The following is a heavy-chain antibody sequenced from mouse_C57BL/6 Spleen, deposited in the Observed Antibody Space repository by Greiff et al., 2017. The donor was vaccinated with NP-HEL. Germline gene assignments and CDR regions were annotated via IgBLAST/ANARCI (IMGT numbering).Heavy chain of an antibody. V-gene: IGHV14-2*01. CDR3: ARFYYDYDGYYFYY. D-gene: IGHD2-4*01. CDR2: IDPEDGDT. J-gene: IGHJ2*01. Sequence: VQLKQSGAELVKPGASVKLSCTASGFNIKDYYMHWVKQRTEQGLEWIGRIDPEDGDTKYDPKFQGKATITADTSSNTAYLQLSSLTSEDTAVYYCARFYYDYDGYYFYYWGPGTTLTVSS. CDR1: GFNIKDYY.